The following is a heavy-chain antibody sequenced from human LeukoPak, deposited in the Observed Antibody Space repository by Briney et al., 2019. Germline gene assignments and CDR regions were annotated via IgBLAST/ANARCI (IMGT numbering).Heavy chain of an antibody. Sequence: SETLTLTCTVSGGTFSSHYWSWIRQPRGKALEWIGYIFYSGSTNYNPSLKSRVTISIDTSKNQLSLKLSSVTAADTAVYYCAIAPNLSFFDFWGQGTLVTVSS. CDR2: IFYSGST. CDR3: AIAPNLSFFDF. V-gene: IGHV4-59*08. D-gene: IGHD2/OR15-2a*01. CDR1: GGTFSSHY. J-gene: IGHJ4*02.